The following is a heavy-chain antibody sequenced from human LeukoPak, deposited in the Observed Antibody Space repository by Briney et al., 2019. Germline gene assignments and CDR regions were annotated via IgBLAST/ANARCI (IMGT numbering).Heavy chain of an antibody. D-gene: IGHD3-10*01. Sequence: SETLSLTCAVFGGSFSGYYWSWIRQPPGKGLDWIGEIINSGRTNYNPSLKSRVTISVDTSKNQFSLKLSSVTAADTAVYYCARGFRSGSYYSAYYYYMDVWGKGATVTVSS. V-gene: IGHV4-34*01. CDR3: ARGFRSGSYYSAYYYYMDV. CDR1: GGSFSGYY. CDR2: IINSGRT. J-gene: IGHJ6*03.